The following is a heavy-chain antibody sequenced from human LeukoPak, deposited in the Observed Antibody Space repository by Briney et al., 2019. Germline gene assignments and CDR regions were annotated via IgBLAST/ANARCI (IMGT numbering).Heavy chain of an antibody. D-gene: IGHD4-23*01. CDR2: FDPEDGET. Sequence: ASVKVSCKVSGDTLTELSMHWVRQAPGKGLEWMGGFDPEDGETIYAQKFQGRVTMTEDTSTDTAYMELSSLRSEDTAVYYCATYLYYGGNPREWFDPWGQGALVTVSS. CDR3: ATYLYYGGNPREWFDP. J-gene: IGHJ5*02. V-gene: IGHV1-24*01. CDR1: GDTLTELS.